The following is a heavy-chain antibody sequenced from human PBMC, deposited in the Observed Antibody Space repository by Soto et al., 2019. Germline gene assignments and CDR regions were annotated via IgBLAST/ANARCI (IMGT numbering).Heavy chain of an antibody. CDR2: IRSKAYGGTT. J-gene: IGHJ6*02. V-gene: IGHV3-49*04. D-gene: IGHD6-19*01. Sequence: GGSLRLSCTASGFTFGYYAMSWVRQAPGKGLEWVGFIRSKAYGGTTEYAAPVKGRFTISRDDSKSIAYLQMNSLKTEDTAVYYCTRSLAVAGSSYYYYGMDVWGQGTTVTVSS. CDR1: GFTFGYYA. CDR3: TRSLAVAGSSYYYYGMDV.